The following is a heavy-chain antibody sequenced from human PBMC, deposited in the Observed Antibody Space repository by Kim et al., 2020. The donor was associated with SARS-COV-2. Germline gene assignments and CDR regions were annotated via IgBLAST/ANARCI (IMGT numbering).Heavy chain of an antibody. CDR3: AKQTYGMDV. CDR2: RNN. V-gene: IGHV3-30*02. Sequence: RNNYSADPVEGRFTISRDNSKNTLYLQMNRLRAEDTAVYYCAKQTYGMDVWGQGTTVTVSS. J-gene: IGHJ6*02.